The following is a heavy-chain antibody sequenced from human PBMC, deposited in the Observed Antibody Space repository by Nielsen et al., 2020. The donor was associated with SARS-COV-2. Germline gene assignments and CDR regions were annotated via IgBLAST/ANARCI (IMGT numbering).Heavy chain of an antibody. CDR3: VRDTLAHGLDV. CDR2: IHYTGSA. V-gene: IGHV4-31*03. J-gene: IGHJ6*02. Sequence: SETLSLTCSVSGDSIRNSRYYWTWVRQPPGRGPEWIGNIHYTGSANYSPSLKSRLSMSLEESRNQFSLSVKSMTAADSAEYYCVRDTLAHGLDVWGQGITVTVSS. CDR1: GDSIRNSRYY.